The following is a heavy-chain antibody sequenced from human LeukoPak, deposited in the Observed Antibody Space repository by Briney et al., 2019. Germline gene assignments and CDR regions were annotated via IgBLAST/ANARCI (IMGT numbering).Heavy chain of an antibody. Sequence: PGGSLRLSCAASGFTVSRNYMSWVRQAPGKGLKWVSVIYSAGNRYYADFVKGRFTISGDNSKNTVYLQMNSLRVEDTAVYYCASCFTDGDCEYWGQGTLVTVSS. CDR1: GFTVSRNY. CDR3: ASCFTDGDCEY. V-gene: IGHV3-66*01. CDR2: IYSAGNR. J-gene: IGHJ4*02. D-gene: IGHD4-17*01.